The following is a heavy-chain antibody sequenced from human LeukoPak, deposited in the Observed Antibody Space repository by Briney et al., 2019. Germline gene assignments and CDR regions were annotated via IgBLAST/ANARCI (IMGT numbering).Heavy chain of an antibody. V-gene: IGHV4-59*01. J-gene: IGHJ6*03. Sequence: PSETLSLTCTVSGGSISSYYWSWIRQPPGKELEWIGYIYYSGSTNYNPSLKSRVTISVDTSKNQFSLKLSSVTAADTAVYYCARAVSGSYRYYYYMDVWGKGTTVTVSS. CDR2: IYYSGST. D-gene: IGHD1-26*01. CDR3: ARAVSGSYRYYYYMDV. CDR1: GGSISSYY.